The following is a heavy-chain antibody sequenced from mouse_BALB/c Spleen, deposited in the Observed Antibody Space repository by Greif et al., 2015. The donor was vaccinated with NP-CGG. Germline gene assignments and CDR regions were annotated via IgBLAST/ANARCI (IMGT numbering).Heavy chain of an antibody. CDR2: IYPGSGST. D-gene: IGHD2-14*01. J-gene: IGHJ4*01. Sequence: LQQPGSELVRPGASVKLSCKASGYTFTSYWMHWVKQRHGQGLEWIGNIYPGSGSTNYDEKFKSKGTLTVDTSSSTAYMHLSSLTSEDSAVYYCTREEDRFYAMDYWGQGTSVTVSS. CDR1: GYTFTSYW. V-gene: IGHV1S22*01. CDR3: TREEDRFYAMDY.